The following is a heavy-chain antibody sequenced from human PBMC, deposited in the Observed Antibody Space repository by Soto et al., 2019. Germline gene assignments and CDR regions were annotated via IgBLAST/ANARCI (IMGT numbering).Heavy chain of an antibody. J-gene: IGHJ4*02. CDR1: GGSVSSGSYY. D-gene: IGHD4-17*01. CDR2: IYYSGST. CDR3: ARDGDYYYFDY. Sequence: SETLSLTCTVSGGSVSSGSYYWSWIRQPPGKGLEWIGYIYYSGSTNYNPSLNSRVTISVDTSKNQFSLKLSSVTAADTAVYYCARDGDYYYFDYWGQGTLVTVSS. V-gene: IGHV4-61*01.